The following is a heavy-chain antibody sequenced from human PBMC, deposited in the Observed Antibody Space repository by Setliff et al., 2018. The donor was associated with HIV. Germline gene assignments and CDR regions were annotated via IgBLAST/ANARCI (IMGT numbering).Heavy chain of an antibody. J-gene: IGHJ5*02. V-gene: IGHV4-34*01. D-gene: IGHD3-10*01. CDR1: GDSFSEFY. CDR3: ARGEAFAEISLKNWFDP. Sequence: SETLSLTCAAYGDSFSEFYWNWIRQPPGKGLEWIGKIGHNGNTYYSPSLKSRVTLSVDTSKNQISLNVRSVTAADTAVYYCARGEAFAEISLKNWFDPWGQGTLVTVS. CDR2: IGHNGNT.